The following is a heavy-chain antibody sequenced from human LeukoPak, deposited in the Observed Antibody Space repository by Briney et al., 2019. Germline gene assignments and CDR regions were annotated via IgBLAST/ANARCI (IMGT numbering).Heavy chain of an antibody. Sequence: GGSLRLSCAASGFTFSSYSMNWVRQAPGKGLEWVSYISSSSSTIYYADSAKGRFTISRDNSKSTLYLQMNSLRAEDTAVYYCAREYCDRTSCYGMDVWGQGTTVTVSS. CDR3: AREYCDRTSCYGMDV. CDR1: GFTFSSYS. D-gene: IGHD2-2*01. CDR2: ISSSSSTI. V-gene: IGHV3-48*01. J-gene: IGHJ6*02.